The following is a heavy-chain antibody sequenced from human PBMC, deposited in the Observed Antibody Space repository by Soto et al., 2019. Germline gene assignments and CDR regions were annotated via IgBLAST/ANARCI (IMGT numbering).Heavy chain of an antibody. CDR3: ARASPMIVVVEDYGMDV. J-gene: IGHJ6*02. V-gene: IGHV3-48*02. Sequence: EVQLVESGGGLVQPGGSLRLSCAASGFTFSSYSMNWVRQAPGKGLEWVSYISSSSSTIYYADSVKGRFTISRDNAKNSLYLQMNSLRDEDTAVYYCARASPMIVVVEDYGMDVWGQGTTVTVSS. D-gene: IGHD3-22*01. CDR2: ISSSSSTI. CDR1: GFTFSSYS.